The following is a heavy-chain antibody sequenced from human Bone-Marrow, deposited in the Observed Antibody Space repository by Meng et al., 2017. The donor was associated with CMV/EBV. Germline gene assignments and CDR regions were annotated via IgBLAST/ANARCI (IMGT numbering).Heavy chain of an antibody. J-gene: IGHJ4*02. CDR2: IYPGDSDT. CDR3: ARHETHPPLYYFDY. D-gene: IGHD2/OR15-2a*01. V-gene: IGHV5-51*01. Sequence: GESLKISCKGSGYSFSSFWIGWVRQMPGKGLEWMGIIYPGDSDTRYSPSFQGHVTISADKSISTAYLQWSSLKASDTATYYCARHETHPPLYYFDYWGQRALVTVSS. CDR1: GYSFSSFW.